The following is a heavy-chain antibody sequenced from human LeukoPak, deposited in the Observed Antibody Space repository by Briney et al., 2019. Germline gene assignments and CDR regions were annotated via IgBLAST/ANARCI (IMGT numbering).Heavy chain of an antibody. CDR3: ARGPAYCGGDCYFAFDI. J-gene: IGHJ3*02. CDR2: SNHSGSS. D-gene: IGHD2-21*02. CDR1: GGSFSRYS. V-gene: IGHV4-34*01. Sequence: SETLSLTCAVYGGSFSRYSWSWVRQPPGKGLEWIGESNHSGSSRYSPSLKSRVTMSLDTSKNQFSLRLSSVTAADTAVYYCARGPAYCGGDCYFAFDIWGQGTMVTVSS.